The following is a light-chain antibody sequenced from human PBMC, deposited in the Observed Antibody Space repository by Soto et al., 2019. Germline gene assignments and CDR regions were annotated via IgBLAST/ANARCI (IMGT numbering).Light chain of an antibody. Sequence: QSVLTQPASVSGSPGQSLTISCTGTSSDLGSYNLVSWYQQHPGKAPKLMIYEVNKRPSGVSNRFSASKSGNTASLTISGLQAKDEADYYCCSYAGSSTSWVFGGGTQLTVL. CDR2: EVN. V-gene: IGLV2-23*02. J-gene: IGLJ3*02. CDR3: CSYAGSSTSWV. CDR1: SSDLGSYNL.